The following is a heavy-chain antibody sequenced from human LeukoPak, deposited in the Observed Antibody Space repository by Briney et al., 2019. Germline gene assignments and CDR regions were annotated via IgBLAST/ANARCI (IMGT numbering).Heavy chain of an antibody. CDR2: IYYSGST. D-gene: IGHD3-22*01. CDR3: ARADYYYDSSGYTYLFDY. V-gene: IGHV4-59*01. J-gene: IGHJ4*02. CDR1: GGSISYYY. Sequence: SETLSLTCTVSGGSISYYYWGWIRQPPGKGLEWIGYIYYSGSTNYHPSLKRRVTISVDTSKNQFSLNLSSVTAADTAVYYCARADYYYDSSGYTYLFDYWGQGILVTVSS.